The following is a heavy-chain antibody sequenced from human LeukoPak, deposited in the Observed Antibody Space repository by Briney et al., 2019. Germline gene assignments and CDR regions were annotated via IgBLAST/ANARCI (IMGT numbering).Heavy chain of an antibody. CDR3: ARSQVHDY. Sequence: GSVKVSCKASGYTFTGYYMHWVRQAPGQGLEWMGWINPNSGDTNYAQTFQGRVTMTRDTSIITAYMELSSLRSDDTAVYYCARSQVHDYWGQGTLVTVSS. J-gene: IGHJ4*02. CDR2: INPNSGDT. CDR1: GYTFTGYY. V-gene: IGHV1-2*02.